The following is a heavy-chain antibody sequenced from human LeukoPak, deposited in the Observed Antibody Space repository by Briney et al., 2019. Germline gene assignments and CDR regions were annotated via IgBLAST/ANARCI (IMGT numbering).Heavy chain of an antibody. V-gene: IGHV4-34*01. CDR1: GGSFSGYY. Sequence: SETLSLTCAVYGGSFSGYYWSWIRQPPGKGLEWIGEINHSGSINYNPSLKSRVTISVDTSKNQFSLKLSSVTAADTAVYYCARVTGTHYDILTGYYGPYYYFDYWGQGTLVTVSS. CDR2: INHSGSI. J-gene: IGHJ4*02. CDR3: ARVTGTHYDILTGYYGPYYYFDY. D-gene: IGHD3-9*01.